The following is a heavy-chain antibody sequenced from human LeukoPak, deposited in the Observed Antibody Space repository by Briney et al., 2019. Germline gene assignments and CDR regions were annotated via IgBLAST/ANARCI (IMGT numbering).Heavy chain of an antibody. CDR1: GFTFTSCG. Sequence: GGSLRLSCAASGFTFTSCGMHWVRQAPGRGLEWVAFIHYDGSKTFYADSVNDRFTISRDSSKNTLYLQMNRLTAEHTSVYYCTKYPPLSGTGFDYWGQGTLVTVSS. D-gene: IGHD1-7*01. CDR3: TKYPPLSGTGFDY. CDR2: IHYDGSKT. J-gene: IGHJ4*02. V-gene: IGHV3-30*02.